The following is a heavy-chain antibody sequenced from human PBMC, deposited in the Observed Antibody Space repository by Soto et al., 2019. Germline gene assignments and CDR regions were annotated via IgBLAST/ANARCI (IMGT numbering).Heavy chain of an antibody. Sequence: PAETLSLTCAVYGGSFSGYYWSWIRQPPGKGLEWIGGINHSGSTNYNPSLKSRVTISVDTSKNQFSLKLSSVTAADTAVYYCARLYYYGSGSYAAMYFDNCGQGTLVTVSS. D-gene: IGHD3-10*01. V-gene: IGHV4-34*01. CDR1: GGSFSGYY. CDR3: ARLYYYGSGSYAAMYFDN. J-gene: IGHJ4*02. CDR2: INHSGST.